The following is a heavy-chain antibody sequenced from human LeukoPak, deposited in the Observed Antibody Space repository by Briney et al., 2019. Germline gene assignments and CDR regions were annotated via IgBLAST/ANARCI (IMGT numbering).Heavy chain of an antibody. CDR2: IYSRGST. J-gene: IGHJ4*02. CDR1: GGSISSYY. D-gene: IGHD3-22*01. CDR3: ARDHYYNSSGYTFGY. V-gene: IGHV4-59*01. Sequence: SETLSLTCTVSGGSISSYYWSWIRQSPGKGLEWIGYIYSRGSTNYNPSLKGRVTISVDTSKNQFSLKLSSVTAADTAVYYCARDHYYNSSGYTFGYWGQGTLATVSS.